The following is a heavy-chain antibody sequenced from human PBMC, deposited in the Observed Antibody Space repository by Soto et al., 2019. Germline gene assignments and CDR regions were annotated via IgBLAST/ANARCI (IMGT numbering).Heavy chain of an antibody. D-gene: IGHD6-13*01. J-gene: IGHJ5*02. CDR3: SRHPERIAQVGWFDP. CDR1: GFTFSSYS. Sequence: EVQLVESWGGLVQPGGSLRLSCAASGFTFSSYSMNWVRQAPGKGLECVSYISSSSSTIYYAESVKGRFTISRDNAKNSLYLQMNSLRAEDTAVYYCSRHPERIAQVGWFDPWGQGTLVTVSS. CDR2: ISSSSSTI. V-gene: IGHV3-48*01.